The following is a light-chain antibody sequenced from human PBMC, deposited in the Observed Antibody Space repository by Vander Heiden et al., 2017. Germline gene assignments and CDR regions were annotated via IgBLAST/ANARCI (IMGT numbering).Light chain of an antibody. CDR2: YKSDSDK. CDR1: SGINVGTYR. CDR3: MIWNSSAWV. V-gene: IGLV5-45*03. Sequence: AVLTQPSSLSASPAASASLTCTLRSGINVGTYRIYWYQHKPGSPPQYLLRYKSDSDKQQGSGVPSRFSGSKDASANAGILLISGLQAEDEADYYCMIWNSSAWVFGGGTKLTVL. J-gene: IGLJ3*02.